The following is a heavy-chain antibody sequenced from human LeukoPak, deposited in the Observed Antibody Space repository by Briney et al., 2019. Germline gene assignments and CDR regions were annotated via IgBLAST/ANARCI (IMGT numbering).Heavy chain of an antibody. D-gene: IGHD3-22*01. Sequence: GGSLRLSCAASGFTFSSYWMSWVRQAPGKGLEWVANIKQDGSEKYYVDSVKGRFTISRDNAKNSLYLQMNSLRAEDTAVYYCARGGYYSNYYYYMDVWGKGTTVTISS. CDR1: GFTFSSYW. V-gene: IGHV3-7*01. CDR2: IKQDGSEK. CDR3: ARGGYYSNYYYYMDV. J-gene: IGHJ6*03.